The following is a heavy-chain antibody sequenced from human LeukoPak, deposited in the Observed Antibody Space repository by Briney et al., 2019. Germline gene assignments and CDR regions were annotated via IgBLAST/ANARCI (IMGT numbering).Heavy chain of an antibody. CDR3: ARSRMATTYSIYFDY. J-gene: IGHJ4*02. D-gene: IGHD5-24*01. CDR2: IYYSGST. CDR1: GGSISSYY. Sequence: SETLSLTCTVSGGSISSYYWSWIRQPPGKGLEWIGYIYYSGSTNYNPSLKSRVTISVDTSKNQFSLKLSSVTAADTAVYYCARSRMATTYSIYFDYWGQGTLATVSS. V-gene: IGHV4-59*01.